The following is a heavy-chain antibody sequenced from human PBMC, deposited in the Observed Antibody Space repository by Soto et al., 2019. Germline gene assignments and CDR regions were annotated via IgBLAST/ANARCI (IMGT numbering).Heavy chain of an antibody. CDR3: ARDGFGSGWYDSAYYFEY. CDR1: GYTFTSYG. Sequence: ASVKISCKASGYTFTSYGISWVRQAPGQGLEWMGWISAYNGNTNYAQKLQGRVTMTTDTSTSTAYMELRSLRSDDTAVYYCARDGFGSGWYDSAYYFEYWGKGTLVTVSS. CDR2: ISAYNGNT. J-gene: IGHJ4*02. D-gene: IGHD6-19*01. V-gene: IGHV1-18*04.